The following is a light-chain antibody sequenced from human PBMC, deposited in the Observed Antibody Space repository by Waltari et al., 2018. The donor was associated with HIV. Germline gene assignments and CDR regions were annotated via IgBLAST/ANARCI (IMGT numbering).Light chain of an antibody. CDR2: EVS. V-gene: IGLV2-14*01. Sequence: QSALTQPASVSGSPGQSITISCTGTSSDVGGYNYVSWYQQHPGKAPKFLIYEVSNRPSGVSRRSSGSKSGTTASLTISGLQAEDEADYYCSSYTSTSTGVFGTGTKVTVL. J-gene: IGLJ1*01. CDR1: SSDVGGYNY. CDR3: SSYTSTSTGV.